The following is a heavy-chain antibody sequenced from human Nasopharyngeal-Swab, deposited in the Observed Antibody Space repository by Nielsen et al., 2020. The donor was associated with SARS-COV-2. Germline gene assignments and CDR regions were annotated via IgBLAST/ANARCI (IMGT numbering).Heavy chain of an antibody. V-gene: IGHV6-1*01. CDR2: TYYRSKWYN. CDR3: ARDHPYDYIWGSYPTYYFDY. Sequence: WIRQSPSRGLEWLGRTYYRSKWYNDYAVSVKSRITINPDTSKNQFSLQLNSVTPEDTAVYYCARDHPYDYIWGSYPTYYFDYWGQGTLVTVSS. J-gene: IGHJ4*02. D-gene: IGHD3-16*02.